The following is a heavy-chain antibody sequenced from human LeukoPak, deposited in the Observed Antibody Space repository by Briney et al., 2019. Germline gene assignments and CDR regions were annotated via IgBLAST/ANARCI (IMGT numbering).Heavy chain of an antibody. Sequence: GESLRLSCVASDFTFSNYAMTWVRQAPGKGLEWVSMISGSGGSSYYTDSVKGRFTISRDNSKNTLYLQMNSLRAEDTAVYYCAREGGNTMVRGVIGYFDYWGQGTLVTVSS. D-gene: IGHD3-10*01. CDR2: ISGSGGSS. J-gene: IGHJ4*02. CDR1: DFTFSNYA. CDR3: AREGGNTMVRGVIGYFDY. V-gene: IGHV3-23*01.